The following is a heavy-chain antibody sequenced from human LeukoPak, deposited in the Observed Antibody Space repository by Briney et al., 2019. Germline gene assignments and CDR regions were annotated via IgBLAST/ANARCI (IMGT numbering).Heavy chain of an antibody. CDR1: GYTFTSYD. J-gene: IGHJ5*02. CDR2: MNPNSGNT. CDR3: ARGGYSSGWFKVNWFDP. D-gene: IGHD6-19*01. Sequence: ASVKVSCKASGYTFTSYDINWVRQATGQGLEWMGWMNPNSGNTGYAQKFQGRVTMTRNTSISTAYMELSSLRSEDTAVYYCARGGYSSGWFKVNWFDPWGQGTLVTVSS. V-gene: IGHV1-8*01.